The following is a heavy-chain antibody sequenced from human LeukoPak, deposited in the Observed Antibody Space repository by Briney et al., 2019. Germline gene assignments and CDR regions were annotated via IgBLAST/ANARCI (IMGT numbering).Heavy chain of an antibody. D-gene: IGHD3-10*01. Sequence: ASVKVSCRASGYXFTGYYMHWVRQAPGQGLEWMGWINPNSGGTNYAQKFQGGVTMTRDTSISTAYMELSRLRSDDTAVYYCAFTYGSGSYYYYYYYGMDVWGQGTTVTVSS. V-gene: IGHV1-2*02. CDR1: GYXFTGYY. CDR3: AFTYGSGSYYYYYYYGMDV. J-gene: IGHJ6*02. CDR2: INPNSGGT.